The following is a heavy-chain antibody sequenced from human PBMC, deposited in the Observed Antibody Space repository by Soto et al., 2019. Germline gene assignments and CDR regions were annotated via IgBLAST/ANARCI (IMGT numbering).Heavy chain of an antibody. V-gene: IGHV1-2*04. J-gene: IGHJ6*02. CDR2: INPNSGGT. CDR3: ARDSPGIAVAGTHYYYYGMDV. D-gene: IGHD6-19*01. Sequence: GASVKVSCKASGYTFTGYYMHWVRQAPGQGLEWMGWINPNSGGTNYAQKFQGWVTMTRDTSISTAYMELSRLRSDDTAVYYCARDSPGIAVAGTHYYYYGMDVWGQGTTVTVSS. CDR1: GYTFTGYY.